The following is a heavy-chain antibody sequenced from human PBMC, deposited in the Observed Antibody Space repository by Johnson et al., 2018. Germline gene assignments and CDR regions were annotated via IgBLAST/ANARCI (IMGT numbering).Heavy chain of an antibody. J-gene: IGHJ6*02. CDR3: ARNYALDV. D-gene: IGHD3-16*01. CDR1: GFILTAYI. Sequence: VQLVESGGGVVQPGRSLRLSCAASGFILTAYIIHWVRQAPGKGLDWVAVISCHGSHKYCADSVRGRFTISRDNAKNSLYLQMNSLRDEDTAVYYCARNYALDVWGQGTTVTVS. V-gene: IGHV3-30*03. CDR2: ISCHGSHK.